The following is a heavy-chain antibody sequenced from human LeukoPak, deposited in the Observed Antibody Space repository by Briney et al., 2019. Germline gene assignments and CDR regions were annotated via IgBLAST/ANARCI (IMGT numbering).Heavy chain of an antibody. Sequence: SETLSLTCTVSGDSISSSSYCWGWIRQPPGKGLEWIGNIYNSANTHYNPSLKTRITMSVDTSKNQFSLKLNSVTAADTGIYYCARHSRSGYIGYENAFDIRGQGTMVTVSS. CDR1: GDSISSSSYC. J-gene: IGHJ3*02. CDR3: ARHSRSGYIGYENAFDI. V-gene: IGHV4-39*01. CDR2: IYNSANT. D-gene: IGHD5-12*01.